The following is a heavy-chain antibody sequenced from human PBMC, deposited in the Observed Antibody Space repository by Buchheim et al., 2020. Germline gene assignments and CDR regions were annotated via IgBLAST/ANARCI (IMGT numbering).Heavy chain of an antibody. V-gene: IGHV1-2*02. D-gene: IGHD5-18*01. J-gene: IGHJ4*02. CDR1: GYSFTCCG. CDR3: AREYSYGLDY. Sequence: QVQLAQSGGEVKKPGDSVKVSCKASGYSFTCCGISWMRQAPGQGLEWMGWINPNSGGTNYAQKFQGRVTMTRDTSISTAYMELSRLRSDDTAVYYCAREYSYGLDYWGQGTL. CDR2: INPNSGGT.